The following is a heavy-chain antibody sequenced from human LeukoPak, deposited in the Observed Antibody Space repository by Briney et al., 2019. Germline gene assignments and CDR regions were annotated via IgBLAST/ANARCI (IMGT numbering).Heavy chain of an antibody. CDR2: MNPNSGNT. V-gene: IGHV1-8*01. J-gene: IGHJ3*02. Sequence: ASVKVSCKASGYTFTSYDINWVRQATGQGLEWMGWMNPNSGNTGYAQKFQGRVTMTRNTSISTAYMELSSLRSEDTAVYYCAIGRDGYNLGAFGIWGQGTMVTVPS. D-gene: IGHD5-24*01. CDR1: GYTFTSYD. CDR3: AIGRDGYNLGAFGI.